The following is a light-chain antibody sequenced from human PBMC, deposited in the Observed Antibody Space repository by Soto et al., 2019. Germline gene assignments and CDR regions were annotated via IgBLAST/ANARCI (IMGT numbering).Light chain of an antibody. CDR1: SSDVGSDNY. V-gene: IGLV2-14*01. CDR2: DVS. Sequence: QSALTQPASVSGSPGQSITISCTGTSSDVGSDNYVSWYQQHPGKAPKLMIYDVSNRPSGVSNRFSGSKSGNTASLTISGLQAQEGADYYCSSYSISSTLGVFGGGTKLTVL. CDR3: SSYSISSTLGV. J-gene: IGLJ2*01.